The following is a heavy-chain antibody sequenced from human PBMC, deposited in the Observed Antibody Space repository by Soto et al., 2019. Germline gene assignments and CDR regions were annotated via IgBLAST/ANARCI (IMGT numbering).Heavy chain of an antibody. CDR3: TRDQGGSYDSWFDP. J-gene: IGHJ5*02. CDR1: SFSMYS. CDR2: ISSGSAFI. V-gene: IGHV3-21*01. Sequence: EVQVVESGGGLVKPGGSLRLSCNFSFSMYSRDWVRQAPGKGLEWVASISSGSAFIKYADSVKCRFTISRDNAKNSVSLQMDSLRVEDTAMYYCTRDQGGSYDSWFDPWGRGTLVTVSS. D-gene: IGHD1-26*01.